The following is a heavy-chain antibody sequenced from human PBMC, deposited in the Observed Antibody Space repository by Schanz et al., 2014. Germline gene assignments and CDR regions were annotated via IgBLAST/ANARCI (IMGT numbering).Heavy chain of an antibody. V-gene: IGHV3-11*03. CDR3: AKQHGVIQQVSDY. CDR2: ISGSSIHK. D-gene: IGHD3-22*01. Sequence: GGSLRLSCAASGFTFSDYYMAWIRQAPGKGLEWVSHISGSSIHKNYADSVKGRFSISRDNGETSVYLQINSLRVEDTAVYYCAKQHGVIQQVSDYWGQGTLVTVSS. J-gene: IGHJ4*02. CDR1: GFTFSDYY.